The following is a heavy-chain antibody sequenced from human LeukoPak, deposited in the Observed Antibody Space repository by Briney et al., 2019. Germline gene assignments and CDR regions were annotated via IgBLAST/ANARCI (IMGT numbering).Heavy chain of an antibody. J-gene: IGHJ4*02. CDR1: GYTLTELS. CDR3: ATDPVGYCSSDSCYSVDY. D-gene: IGHD2-15*01. CDR2: FDPEDGET. Sequence: ASVKVSCKVSGYTLTELSMHWVRQAPGKGLEWMGGFDPEDGETIYAQKFQGRGTMTEDTSTDTAYLELSSLRSEDTAVYYCATDPVGYCSSDSCYSVDYWGQGTLVTVSS. V-gene: IGHV1-24*01.